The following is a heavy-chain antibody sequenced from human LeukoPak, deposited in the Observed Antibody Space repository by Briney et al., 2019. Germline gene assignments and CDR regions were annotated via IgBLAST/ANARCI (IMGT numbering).Heavy chain of an antibody. CDR1: GGSISNENW. J-gene: IGHJ3*02. V-gene: IGHV4-4*02. CDR2: IHHRGGT. Sequence: SGTLSLTCAVSGGSISNENWWSGVRQPPGKGLEWIGEIHHRGGTNYNPSLRSRVTISIDTSKNQFSLKLTSVTAADTAVYYCATPNDAFNIWGQGTMVTVSS. CDR3: ATPNDAFNI.